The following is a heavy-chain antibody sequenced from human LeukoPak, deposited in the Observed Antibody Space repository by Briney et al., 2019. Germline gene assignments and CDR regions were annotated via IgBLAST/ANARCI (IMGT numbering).Heavy chain of an antibody. CDR3: AKDPEKGLAVARLEH. V-gene: IGHV3-30*02. CDR1: GFIFSSYG. Sequence: GGSMRLSCAASGFIFSSYGMHWVRQAPGKGLEWVAFIRYDGIYKYYADSVKGRFTIFRDKSKTTLFLQMDSLRAEDTAVYYCAKDPEKGLAVARLEHWGQGTLVTVSS. J-gene: IGHJ5*02. CDR2: IRYDGIYK. D-gene: IGHD6-19*01.